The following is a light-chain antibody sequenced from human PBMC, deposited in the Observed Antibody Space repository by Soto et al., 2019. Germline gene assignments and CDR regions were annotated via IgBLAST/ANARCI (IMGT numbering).Light chain of an antibody. Sequence: EIVMTQSPATLSVSPGDRARLSCRARQTVLSNLAWYQPKPGQAPGLIIYGESTRATGIPARFSGSGSGTEFTLTISSLQSEDFAVYYCQQYNNWPITLGQGTRLEI. CDR3: QQYNNWPIT. CDR1: QTVLSN. CDR2: GES. J-gene: IGKJ5*01. V-gene: IGKV3-15*01.